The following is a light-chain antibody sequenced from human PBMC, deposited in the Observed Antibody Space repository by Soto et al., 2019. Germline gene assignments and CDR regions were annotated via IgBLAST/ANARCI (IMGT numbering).Light chain of an antibody. CDR3: QQYYNTPYT. Sequence: DIVMTQYPDSLAVSLGERATIYCKSSQSVLYSSNNKNYLAWYQQKPGQPPKLLIFWASTRESGVPDRFSGSGSGTDFTLTISSLQAEDVAVYYCQQYYNTPYTFGQGTKLEIK. CDR2: WAS. CDR1: QSVLYSSNNKNY. V-gene: IGKV4-1*01. J-gene: IGKJ2*01.